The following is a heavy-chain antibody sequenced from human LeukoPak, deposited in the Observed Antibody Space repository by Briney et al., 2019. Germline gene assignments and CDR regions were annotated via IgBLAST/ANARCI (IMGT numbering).Heavy chain of an antibody. D-gene: IGHD2-15*01. J-gene: IGHJ4*02. V-gene: IGHV1-18*01. CDR1: GYTFTSYV. Sequence: HRASVKVSCTASGYTFTSYVISWVRQAPGQGLEWMGWISDYNHNTNYAQNLQGRVTMTTDTSTSTAYMELRSLRSDDTAVYYCARISLGYCSGGSCYAVDYWGQGTLVTVSS. CDR3: ARISLGYCSGGSCYAVDY. CDR2: ISDYNHNT.